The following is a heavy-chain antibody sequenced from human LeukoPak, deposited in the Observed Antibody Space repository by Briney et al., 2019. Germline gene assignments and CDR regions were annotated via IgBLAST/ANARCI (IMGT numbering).Heavy chain of an antibody. J-gene: IGHJ4*02. CDR1: GFTFSSYW. Sequence: GGSLRLSCAASGFTFSSYWMHWVRQAPGKGLVWVSRINSDGSSTSYADSVKGRFTISRDNAKNSLYLQMNSLRAEDTAVYYCARALLWFGELPPDCWGQGTLVTVSS. D-gene: IGHD3-10*01. CDR3: ARALLWFGELPPDC. CDR2: INSDGSST. V-gene: IGHV3-74*01.